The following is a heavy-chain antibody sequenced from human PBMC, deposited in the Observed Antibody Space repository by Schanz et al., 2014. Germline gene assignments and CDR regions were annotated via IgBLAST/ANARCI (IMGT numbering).Heavy chain of an antibody. CDR3: ARTPSVGMAARRGFYYYGMNL. CDR1: GLNFRQYA. J-gene: IGHJ6*02. D-gene: IGHD6-6*01. V-gene: IGHV3-9*01. CDR2: FSLDTDRI. Sequence: EGQLVESGGVLVQPGRSLRLSCAGSGLNFRQYAIHWVRHAPGKGLEWVAGFSLDTDRIDYGDSVKGRFTISRDNAKNSVFLQLNSLRAEDTAVYYCARTPSVGMAARRGFYYYGMNLWGQGTTVTVSS.